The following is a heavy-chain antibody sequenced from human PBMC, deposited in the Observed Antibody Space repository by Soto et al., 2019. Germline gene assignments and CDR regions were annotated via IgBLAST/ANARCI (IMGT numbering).Heavy chain of an antibody. J-gene: IGHJ5*02. D-gene: IGHD3-10*01. CDR3: ARDTARIAWGYGEDWFDP. CDR1: GFTFSSYW. Sequence: EVQLVESGGGLVQPGGSLRLSCAASGFTFSSYWMHWVRQAPGKGLVWVSRINSDGSSTSYADSVKGRFTISRDNAKNTLYLQMNSLRAEDTAVYYCARDTARIAWGYGEDWFDPWGQGTLVTVSS. CDR2: INSDGSST. V-gene: IGHV3-74*01.